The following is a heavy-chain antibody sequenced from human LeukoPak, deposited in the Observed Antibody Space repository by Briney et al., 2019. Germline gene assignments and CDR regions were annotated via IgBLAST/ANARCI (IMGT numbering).Heavy chain of an antibody. V-gene: IGHV4-39*07. CDR2: IYYSGST. D-gene: IGHD2-2*03. CDR3: ARIFGYAKWYFDL. Sequence: TASETLSLTCTVSGGSISSSSYYWGWIRQPPGKGLEWIGSIYYSGSTYYNPSLKSRVTMSVDTSKNQFSLKLSSVTAADTAVYYCARIFGYAKWYFDLWGRGTLVTVSS. CDR1: GGSISSSSYY. J-gene: IGHJ2*01.